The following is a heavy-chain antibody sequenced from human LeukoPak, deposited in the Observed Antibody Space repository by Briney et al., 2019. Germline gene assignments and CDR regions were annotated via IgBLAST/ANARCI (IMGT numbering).Heavy chain of an antibody. J-gene: IGHJ5*02. V-gene: IGHV1-46*01. Sequence: ASVKVSCKASGYTFTSYYMHWVRQAPGQGLEWMGIINPSGGSTSYAQKFQGRVTMISDTSTSTVYMELSSLRSEDTAVYYWARDLDFWSGYPKNWFDPWGQGTLVTVSS. CDR2: INPSGGST. D-gene: IGHD3-3*01. CDR1: GYTFTSYY. CDR3: ARDLDFWSGYPKNWFDP.